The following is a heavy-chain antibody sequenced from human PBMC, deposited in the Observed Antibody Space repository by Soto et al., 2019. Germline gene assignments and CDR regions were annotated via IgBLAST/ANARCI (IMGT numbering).Heavy chain of an antibody. D-gene: IGHD2-2*01. J-gene: IGHJ5*02. CDR3: ARSTVPAAIIGWFDP. CDR1: GFTFSSYA. V-gene: IGHV3-30-3*01. Sequence: PGGSLRLSCAASGFTFSSYAMHWVRQAPGKGLEWVAVISYDGSNKYYADSVKGRFTISRDNSKNTLYLQMNSLRAEDTAVYYCARSTVPAAIIGWFDPWGQGTLVTVSS. CDR2: ISYDGSNK.